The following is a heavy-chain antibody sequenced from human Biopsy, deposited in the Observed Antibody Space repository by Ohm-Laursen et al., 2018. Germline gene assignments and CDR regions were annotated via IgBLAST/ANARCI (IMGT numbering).Heavy chain of an antibody. J-gene: IGHJ1*01. CDR1: GYTFTGQY. D-gene: IGHD2-15*01. Sequence: AASVKVSCKASGYTFTGQYLHWVRQVPGQGLEWMGWINPHSGTTKFAQDFQGRVTMTWDTSITTAYMELRRLRSDDTAVYYCAKGQDLRGGAEYFQHWGQGALVTVSS. CDR3: AKGQDLRGGAEYFQH. CDR2: INPHSGTT. V-gene: IGHV1-2*02.